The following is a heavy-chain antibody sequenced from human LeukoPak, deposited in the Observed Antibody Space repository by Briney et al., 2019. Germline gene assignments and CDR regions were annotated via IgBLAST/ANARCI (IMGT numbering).Heavy chain of an antibody. D-gene: IGHD4-11*01. CDR2: IWSDGSNR. Sequence: GRSLRLSCAASGFIYSHYGMPWVRQAPGKGLEWVADIWSDGSNRFYAGSVKGRFTISRDNSQNTLFLQMNSLRAEDTAMYYCARDAQRGFDYSNSLEYWGHGTLVTVSS. CDR1: GFIYSHYG. V-gene: IGHV3-33*01. CDR3: ARDAQRGFDYSNSLEY. J-gene: IGHJ4*01.